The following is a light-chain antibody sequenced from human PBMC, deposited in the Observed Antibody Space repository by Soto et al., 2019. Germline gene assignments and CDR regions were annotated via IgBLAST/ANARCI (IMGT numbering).Light chain of an antibody. CDR2: AAS. CDR1: QGIGSW. Sequence: DIQMTQSPASVSASVGDRVTITCRASQGIGSWLAWYQQKPGQAPELLIYAASTLRSGVPSRFSGSGSGTDFTLTISSLQPEDFATYNCQQSDSFTTFGPGTKVDIK. V-gene: IGKV1-12*01. CDR3: QQSDSFTT. J-gene: IGKJ3*01.